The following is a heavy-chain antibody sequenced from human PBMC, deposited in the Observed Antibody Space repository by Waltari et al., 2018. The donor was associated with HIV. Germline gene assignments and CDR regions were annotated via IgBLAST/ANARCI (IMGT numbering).Heavy chain of an antibody. J-gene: IGHJ3*02. CDR2: IFYSGCT. D-gene: IGHD1-26*01. CDR1: GGSISSYY. V-gene: IGHV4-59*01. Sequence: QVQLQESGPGLVKPSETLSLTCTVSGGSISSYYWSWIRHPPGKGLGWIGYIFYSGCTNYNPSRKSRVTISVDTSKNQFSLKLSSVTAADTAVYYCARLMSCEWEFPYAFDIWGHGTLVTVSS. CDR3: ARLMSCEWEFPYAFDI.